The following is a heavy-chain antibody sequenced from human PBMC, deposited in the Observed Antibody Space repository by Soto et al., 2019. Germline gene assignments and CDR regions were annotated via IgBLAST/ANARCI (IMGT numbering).Heavy chain of an antibody. D-gene: IGHD2-15*01. J-gene: IGHJ5*02. CDR2: ISAYNGNT. CDR3: AREVNCSGGSCYSDWFDP. V-gene: IGHV1-18*01. CDR1: GYTFTSYG. Sequence: QVQLVQSGAEVKKPVASVKVSCKASGYTFTSYGISWVRQAPGQGLEWMGWISAYNGNTNYAQKLQGRVTMTTDTSTSTAYMELRSLRSDDTALYYCAREVNCSGGSCYSDWFDPWGQGTLVTVSS.